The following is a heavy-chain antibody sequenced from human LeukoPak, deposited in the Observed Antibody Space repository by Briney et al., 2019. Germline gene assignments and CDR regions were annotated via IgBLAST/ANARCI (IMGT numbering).Heavy chain of an antibody. V-gene: IGHV3-30*18. CDR1: GFSLSDHY. CDR2: ISYDGSNK. CDR3: AKDAFSRYDSSGYVDY. Sequence: GGSLRLSCAASGFSLSDHYMDWVRQAPGKGLEWVAVISYDGSNKYYADSVEGRFTISRDNSKNTLYPQMNSLRAEDTAVYYCAKDAFSRYDSSGYVDYWGQGTLVTVSS. J-gene: IGHJ4*02. D-gene: IGHD3-22*01.